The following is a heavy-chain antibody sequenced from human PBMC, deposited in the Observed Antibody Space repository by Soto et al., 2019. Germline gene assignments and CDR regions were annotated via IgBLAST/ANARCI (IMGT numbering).Heavy chain of an antibody. CDR3: ARQPAAYYGLDAFDI. J-gene: IGHJ3*02. CDR1: GGTFSIYT. CDR2: IIPILGIA. V-gene: IGHV1-69*02. D-gene: IGHD2-2*01. Sequence: SVKVSCKASGGTFSIYTIIWVRQAPGQGLEWMGRIIPILGIANYAQKFQGRVTITADKSTSTAYMELSSLRSEDTAVYYCARQPAAYYGLDAFDIWGQGTMVTVSS.